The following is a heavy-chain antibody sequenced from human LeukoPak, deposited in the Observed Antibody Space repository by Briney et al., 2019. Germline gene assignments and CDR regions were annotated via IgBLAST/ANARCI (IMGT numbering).Heavy chain of an antibody. D-gene: IGHD6-19*01. Sequence: ASVKVSCKASGYTFTSYDINWVRQATGQGLEWMGWMNPNSGNTDYAQNFQGRVTITRNTSISTAYMELSSLRSEDTAVYYCARRAVGNSYYYYMDVWGKGTTVTVSS. CDR1: GYTFTSYD. CDR3: ARRAVGNSYYYYMDV. CDR2: MNPNSGNT. J-gene: IGHJ6*03. V-gene: IGHV1-8*03.